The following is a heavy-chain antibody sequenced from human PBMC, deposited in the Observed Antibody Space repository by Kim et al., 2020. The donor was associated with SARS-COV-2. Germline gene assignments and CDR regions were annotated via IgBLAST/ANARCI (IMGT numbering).Heavy chain of an antibody. Sequence: SETLSLTCTVSGGSISSYYCSWIRQPPGKGLEWIGDIYYSGSTNYNPSLKSRFTISLHTSKNQFFLKLSSVTAADTAVYYCARVTQDHYYDYFWGSYGSQWDLDLVGRGTPGTLSS. J-gene: IGHJ2*01. V-gene: IGHV4-59*13. CDR3: ARVTQDHYYDYFWGSYGSQWDLDL. D-gene: IGHD3-16*02. CDR2: IYYSGST. CDR1: GGSISSYY.